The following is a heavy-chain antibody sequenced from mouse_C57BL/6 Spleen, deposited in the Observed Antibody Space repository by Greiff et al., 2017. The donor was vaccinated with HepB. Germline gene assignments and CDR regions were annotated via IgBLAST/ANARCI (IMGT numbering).Heavy chain of an antibody. CDR1: GYAFSSSW. Sequence: QVQLQQPGAELVKPGASVKISCKASGYAFSSSWMNWVKQRPGKGLEWIGRIYPGDGDTNYNGKFKGKATLTADKSSSTAYMQLSSLTSEDSAVYFCTRETAQATKGYAMDYWGQGTSVTVSS. V-gene: IGHV1-82*01. CDR2: IYPGDGDT. J-gene: IGHJ4*01. D-gene: IGHD3-2*02. CDR3: TRETAQATKGYAMDY.